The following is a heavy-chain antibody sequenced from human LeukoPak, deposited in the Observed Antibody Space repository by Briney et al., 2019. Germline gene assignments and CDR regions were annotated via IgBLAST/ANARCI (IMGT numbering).Heavy chain of an antibody. J-gene: IGHJ4*02. Sequence: GGSLRLSCAASGFTFSTYGMHWARQAPGKGLEWVAFIRYDGSNKYYADSVKGRFTISRDNSKNTVYLQMNSLRAEDTAVYYCAKGWNGYDRFDYWGQGTLVTVSS. CDR1: GFTFSTYG. D-gene: IGHD5-12*01. CDR3: AKGWNGYDRFDY. CDR2: IRYDGSNK. V-gene: IGHV3-30*02.